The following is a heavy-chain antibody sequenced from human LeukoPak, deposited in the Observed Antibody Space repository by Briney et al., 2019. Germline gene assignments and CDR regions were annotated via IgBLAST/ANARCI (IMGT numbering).Heavy chain of an antibody. CDR3: AKDYSGYEGYFDY. J-gene: IGHJ4*02. CDR2: IRYDGSNK. V-gene: IGHV3-30*02. D-gene: IGHD5-12*01. CDR1: GFTFSSYG. Sequence: GGSLRLSCAASGFTFSSYGMHWVRQAPGRGLEWVAFIRYDGSNKYYADSVKGRFTISRDNSKNTLYLQMNSLRAEDTAVYYCAKDYSGYEGYFDYWGQGTLVTVSS.